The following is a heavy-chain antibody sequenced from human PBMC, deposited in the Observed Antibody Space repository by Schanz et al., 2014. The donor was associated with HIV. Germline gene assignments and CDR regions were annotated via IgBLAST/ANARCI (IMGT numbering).Heavy chain of an antibody. Sequence: QVQLVQSGAEVKKPGASVTVSCKASGYTFTSYDINWVRKATGQGLEWMGWMNPNSCNTGYAQKFQGRVTMTRNTSISTAYMELSSLRSEDTAVYYCARRGLVGATLYYYYYGMDVWGQGTTVTVSS. CDR3: ARRGLVGATLYYYYYGMDV. CDR2: MNPNSCNT. J-gene: IGHJ6*02. CDR1: GYTFTSYD. D-gene: IGHD1-26*01. V-gene: IGHV1-8*01.